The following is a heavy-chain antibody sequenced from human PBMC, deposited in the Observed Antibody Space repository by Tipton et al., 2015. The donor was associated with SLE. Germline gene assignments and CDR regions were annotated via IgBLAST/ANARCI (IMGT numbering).Heavy chain of an antibody. V-gene: IGHV4-39*07. CDR2: IYYSGST. CDR3: ARAYYYDSSGYPVGFQH. Sequence: TLSLTCTVSGGSISSSSYYWGWIRQPPGKGLEWIGSIYYSGSTYYNPSLKIRVTISVDTSKNQFSLKLSSVTAADTAVYYCARAYYYDSSGYPVGFQHWGQGTLVTVSS. J-gene: IGHJ1*01. D-gene: IGHD3-22*01. CDR1: GGSISSSSYY.